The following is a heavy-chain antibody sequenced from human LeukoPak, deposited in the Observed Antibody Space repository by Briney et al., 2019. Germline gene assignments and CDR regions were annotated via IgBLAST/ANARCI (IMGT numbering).Heavy chain of an antibody. J-gene: IGHJ4*02. CDR2: ISSSSSYT. V-gene: IGHV3-11*03. D-gene: IGHD4-17*01. CDR1: GFTFSDYY. CDR3: ASTVTTGYFDY. Sequence: GGSLRLSCAASGFTFSDYYMSWIRQAPGKGLEWVSYISSSSSYTNYADSVKGRFTISRDNAKNSLYLQMNSLRAEDTAVYYCASTVTTGYFDYWGQGTLVTVSS.